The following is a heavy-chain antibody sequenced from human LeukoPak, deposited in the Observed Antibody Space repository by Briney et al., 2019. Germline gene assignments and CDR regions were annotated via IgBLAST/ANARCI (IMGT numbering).Heavy chain of an antibody. D-gene: IGHD3-22*01. CDR2: IIPIFGTA. J-gene: IGHJ4*02. Sequence: SVKVSCKASGYTFTSYGISWVRQAPGQGLEWMGGIIPIFGTANYAQKFQGRVTITTDESTSTAYMELSSLRSEDTAVYYCARAREYYYDSSGYYLDYWGQGTLVTVSS. CDR3: ARAREYYYDSSGYYLDY. CDR1: GYTFTSYG. V-gene: IGHV1-69*05.